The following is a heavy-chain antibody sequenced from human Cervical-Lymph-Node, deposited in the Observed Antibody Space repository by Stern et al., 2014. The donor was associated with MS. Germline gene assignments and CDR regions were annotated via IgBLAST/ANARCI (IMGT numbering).Heavy chain of an antibody. CDR1: GYTFSSYW. J-gene: IGHJ6*02. D-gene: IGHD2/OR15-2a*01. V-gene: IGHV5-51*01. CDR3: SRSVIPRAYYGMDV. CDR2: IMPGASDT. Sequence: VQLVQSGAEVKKPGESLKISCKGFGYTFSSYWIGWVRQMPGRGLECMGIIMPGASDTRYSPTFHGLVTISADKSISTAYRQWSSLKASDTAIYYCSRSVIPRAYYGMDVWGQGTTVTVSS.